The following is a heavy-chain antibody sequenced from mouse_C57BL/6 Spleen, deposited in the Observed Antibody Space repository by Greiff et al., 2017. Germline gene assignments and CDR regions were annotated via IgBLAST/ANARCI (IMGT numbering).Heavy chain of an antibody. D-gene: IGHD1-1*01. CDR3: ARQSSPNWYFDV. V-gene: IGHV5-6*01. CDR2: ISSGSSYT. Sequence: EVMLVESGGDLVKPGGSLKLSCAASGFTFSSYGMSWVRQTPDKRLEWVATISSGSSYTYYPESVKGRFTISRDNAKNTLYLQMSSLKSEDTAMYYCARQSSPNWYFDVRGTGTTVTVSS. J-gene: IGHJ1*03. CDR1: GFTFSSYG.